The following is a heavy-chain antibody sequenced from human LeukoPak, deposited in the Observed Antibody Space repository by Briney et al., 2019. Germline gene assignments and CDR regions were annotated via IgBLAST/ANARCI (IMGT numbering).Heavy chain of an antibody. CDR3: ARDNYGSGSSIGGWFDP. Sequence: SETLSLSCTVSGGSISSSSYYWGWIRQPPGKGLEWIGSIYYSGSTYYNPSLKSRVTISVDTSKNQFSLKLSCVTAADTAVYYCARDNYGSGSSIGGWFDPWGQGTLVTVSS. CDR1: GGSISSSSYY. D-gene: IGHD3-10*01. V-gene: IGHV4-39*07. CDR2: IYYSGST. J-gene: IGHJ5*02.